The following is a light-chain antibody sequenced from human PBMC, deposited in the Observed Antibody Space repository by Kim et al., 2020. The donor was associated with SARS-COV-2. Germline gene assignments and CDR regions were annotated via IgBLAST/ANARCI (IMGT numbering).Light chain of an antibody. CDR1: QSISSW. CDR2: KAS. CDR3: QQYNTYSAT. J-gene: IGKJ1*01. Sequence: DIQMTQSPSTLSASVGDRVTITCRASQSISSWLAWYQQKPGKAPKLLIHKASNLRSGVPSRFSGSGSGTEFTLPISSLQPDDFAAYYCQQYNTYSATFGQGTKVDIK. V-gene: IGKV1-5*03.